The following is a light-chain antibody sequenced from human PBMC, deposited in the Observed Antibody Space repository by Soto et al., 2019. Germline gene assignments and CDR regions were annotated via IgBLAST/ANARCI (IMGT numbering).Light chain of an antibody. CDR1: QSVSSNY. Sequence: EIVLTQSPGTLSLSLGERATLSCRASQSVSSNYLAWYQQKPGQAPRILIYGASSRATGIPDRFSGSGSGTDFTLTISRLEPEDSGVYYCQQYGGSPGTFGQGTKVDIK. V-gene: IGKV3-20*01. J-gene: IGKJ1*01. CDR3: QQYGGSPGT. CDR2: GAS.